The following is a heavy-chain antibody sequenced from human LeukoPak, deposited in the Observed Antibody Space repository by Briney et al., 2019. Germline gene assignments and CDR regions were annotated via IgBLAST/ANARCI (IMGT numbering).Heavy chain of an antibody. CDR1: GGSISSYY. D-gene: IGHD1-26*01. V-gene: IGHV4-59*01. CDR2: IYYSGST. J-gene: IGHJ4*02. CDR3: ARDFGERGGSSQFDY. Sequence: SETLSLTCTVSGGSISSYYWSWIRQPPGKGLEWIGYIYYSGSTNYNPSLKSRVTISVDTSKNQFSLKLSSVTAADTAVYYCARDFGERGGSSQFDYWGQGTLVTVSS.